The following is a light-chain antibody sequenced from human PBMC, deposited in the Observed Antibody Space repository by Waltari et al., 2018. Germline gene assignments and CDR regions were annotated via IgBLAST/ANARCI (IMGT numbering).Light chain of an antibody. CDR3: CSFAGSHTEI. V-gene: IGLV2-11*01. CDR2: YDN. Sequence: QSALTQPRSGSGAPGQSVTISRSKPTNYVTWYQHHPGKAPKLIIYYDNKRPSGVPDRFSGSKSGNTASLTISWLQTEDEADYYCCSFAGSHTEIFDGGTKLTVL. CDR1: TNY. J-gene: IGLJ2*01.